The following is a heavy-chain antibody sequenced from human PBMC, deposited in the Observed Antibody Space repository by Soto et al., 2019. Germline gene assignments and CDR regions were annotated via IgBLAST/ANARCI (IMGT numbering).Heavy chain of an antibody. CDR1: GYTFTSYY. CDR2: INPSGGST. D-gene: IGHD1-20*01. J-gene: IGHJ6*02. V-gene: IGHV1-46*01. Sequence: ASVKVSCKASGYTFTSYYMHWVRQAPGQGLEWMGIINPSGGSTSYAQKFQGRVTMTRDTSTSTVYMELSSLRSEDTAVYYCARDARYITGTTGYYYGMDVWGQGTTVTVSS. CDR3: ARDARYITGTTGYYYGMDV.